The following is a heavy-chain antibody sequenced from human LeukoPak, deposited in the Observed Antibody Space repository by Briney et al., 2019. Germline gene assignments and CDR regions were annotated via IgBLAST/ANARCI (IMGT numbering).Heavy chain of an antibody. CDR2: IIPIFGTA. D-gene: IGHD3-10*01. CDR1: GGTFSSYA. V-gene: IGHV1-69*05. J-gene: IGHJ5*02. CDR3: AREYYYGSGSYYNIGWFDP. Sequence: SVKVSCKASGGTFSSYAISWVRQAPGQGLEWMGGIIPIFGTANYAQKFQGRVTMTRDTSISTAYMELSRLRSDDTAVYYCAREYYYGSGSYYNIGWFDPWGQGTLVTVSS.